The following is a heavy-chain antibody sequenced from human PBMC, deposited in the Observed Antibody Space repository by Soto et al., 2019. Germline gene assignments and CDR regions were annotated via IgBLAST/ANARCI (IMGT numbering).Heavy chain of an antibody. Sequence: ASVKVSCKASGYTFTSYYMHWVRQAPGQGLEWMGIINPSGGSTSYAQKFQGRVTMTRDTSTSTVYMELSSLRSEDTAVYYCAREWATGDGHSFLGYWGQGTLVTVSS. V-gene: IGHV1-46*01. CDR1: GYTFTSYY. D-gene: IGHD7-27*01. CDR2: INPSGGST. CDR3: AREWATGDGHSFLGY. J-gene: IGHJ4*02.